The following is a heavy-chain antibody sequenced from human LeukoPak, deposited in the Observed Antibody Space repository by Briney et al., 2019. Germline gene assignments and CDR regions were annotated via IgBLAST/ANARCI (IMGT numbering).Heavy chain of an antibody. D-gene: IGHD4-17*01. V-gene: IGHV3-7*01. J-gene: IGHJ4*02. CDR3: APSYDYGDFWDY. CDR2: IKQDGGEK. CDR1: GFTFSSYW. Sequence: GGSLRLSCAASGFTFSSYWMSWVRQVPGKGLEWVASIKQDGGEKHYVDSVKGRFTISRDNAKNSLFLQMNSLSAEDTAVYYCAPSYDYGDFWDYWGQGTLVTVSS.